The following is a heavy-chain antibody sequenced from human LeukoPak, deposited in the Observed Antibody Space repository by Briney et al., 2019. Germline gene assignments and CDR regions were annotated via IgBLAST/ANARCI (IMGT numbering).Heavy chain of an antibody. V-gene: IGHV3-7*01. CDR3: AREEFITMVRGVITRPGAFDI. Sequence: GGSLRLSCVASGFTFNDFWMNWVRQAPGKGLECVASIKQDGSETFYVDSVKGRFTISRDNAKNSLYLQMNSLRAEDTAVYYCAREEFITMVRGVITRPGAFDIWGQGTMVTVSS. CDR2: IKQDGSET. D-gene: IGHD3-10*01. CDR1: GFTFNDFW. J-gene: IGHJ3*02.